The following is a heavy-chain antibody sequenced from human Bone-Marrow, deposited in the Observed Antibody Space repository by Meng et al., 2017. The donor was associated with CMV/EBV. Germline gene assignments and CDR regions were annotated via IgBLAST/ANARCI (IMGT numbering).Heavy chain of an antibody. D-gene: IGHD2-2*01. CDR1: GYTFTGYY. CDR2: INPNSGGT. CDR3: ARRQYQLVGLAAFDI. J-gene: IGHJ3*02. Sequence: ASVKVSCKASGYTFTGYYMHWVRQAPGQGLEWMGWINPNSGGTNYAQKFQGRVTMTRDTSISTAYMELSRLRSDDTAVYYCARRQYQLVGLAAFDIWGQGTMVTFSS. V-gene: IGHV1-2*02.